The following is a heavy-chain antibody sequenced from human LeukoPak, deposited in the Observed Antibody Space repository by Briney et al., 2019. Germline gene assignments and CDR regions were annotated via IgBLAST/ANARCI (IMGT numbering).Heavy chain of an antibody. D-gene: IGHD6-6*01. Sequence: SETLSLTCTVSGGSISSYYWSWIRQPPGKGLEWIGYIYYSGSTNYNPSLKSRVTISVDASRNQFSLNLSSVTAADTAVYYCARWSGSVTARNYYYYMDVWGEGTTVTVSS. CDR2: IYYSGST. V-gene: IGHV4-59*08. CDR3: ARWSGSVTARNYYYYMDV. J-gene: IGHJ6*03. CDR1: GGSISSYY.